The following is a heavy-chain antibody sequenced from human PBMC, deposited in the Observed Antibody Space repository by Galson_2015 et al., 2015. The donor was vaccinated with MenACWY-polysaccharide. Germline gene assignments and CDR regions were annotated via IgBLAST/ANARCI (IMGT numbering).Heavy chain of an antibody. Sequence: SLRLSCAASGSRFSNSGMHWVRQAPGKGLEWVAVIQYDGSNIVYADSVKGRFTVSRDNSKNTLYLQMNNLRAEDTAVYCCAKVGPRSSWTMGLDYWGQGTLVTVSS. V-gene: IGHV3-33*06. CDR1: GSRFSNSG. D-gene: IGHD6-13*01. CDR2: IQYDGSNI. CDR3: AKVGPRSSWTMGLDY. J-gene: IGHJ4*02.